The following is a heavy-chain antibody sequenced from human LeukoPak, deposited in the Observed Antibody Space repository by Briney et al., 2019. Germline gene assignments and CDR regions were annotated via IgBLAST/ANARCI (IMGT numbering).Heavy chain of an antibody. V-gene: IGHV4-39*01. Sequence: SETLSLTCTVSGGSVSSSSYFWGWIRQPPGKGLEWIGSIYYSGSTYYSPSLKSRVTISVDTSKKQISLTLSSVTAADTAVYYCARRSSGGGLFDYWGQGTLVTVSS. D-gene: IGHD6-19*01. CDR1: GGSVSSSSYF. CDR3: ARRSSGGGLFDY. J-gene: IGHJ4*02. CDR2: IYYSGST.